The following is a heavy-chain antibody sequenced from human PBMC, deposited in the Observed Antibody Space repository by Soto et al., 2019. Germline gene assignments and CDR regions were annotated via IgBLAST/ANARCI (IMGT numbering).Heavy chain of an antibody. V-gene: IGHV1-58*01. CDR3: AADPTADYYYYGMDV. Sequence: QMQLVQSGPEVKKPGTSVKVSCKASGFTFTSSAVQWVRQARGQRLEWIGWIVVGSGNTNYAQKFQERVTITRDMSTSTAYMELSSLRSEDTAVYYCAADPTADYYYYGMDVWGQGTTVTVSS. J-gene: IGHJ6*02. CDR1: GFTFTSSA. CDR2: IVVGSGNT.